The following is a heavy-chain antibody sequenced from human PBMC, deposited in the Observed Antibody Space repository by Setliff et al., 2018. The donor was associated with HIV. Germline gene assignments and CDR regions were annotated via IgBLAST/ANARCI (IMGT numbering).Heavy chain of an antibody. CDR1: GGSISSHY. CDR2: IYHSGST. Sequence: SETLSLTCTVSGGSISSHYWSWIRQPPGKGLEWIGSIYHSGSTYYNPSLKSRVTISVDTSKNQFSLKLSSVTAADTAVYYCARLGSDYYDSSGYLYYFDYWGQGTLVTVSS. J-gene: IGHJ4*02. D-gene: IGHD3-22*01. V-gene: IGHV4-59*04. CDR3: ARLGSDYYDSSGYLYYFDY.